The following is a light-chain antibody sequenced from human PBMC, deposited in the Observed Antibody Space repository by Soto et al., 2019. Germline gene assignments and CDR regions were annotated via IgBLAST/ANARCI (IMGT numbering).Light chain of an antibody. CDR2: EVS. CDR3: SSYTSSSTYV. J-gene: IGLJ1*01. Sequence: QSALTQPASVSGSPGQSITISCTGTSSDVGGYNYVSWYQQHPGKAPKLMIYEVSNRPSGVSHRFSGSKSGNTASLTISGLQGEDEADYYCSSYTSSSTYVFGTGTKVTVL. CDR1: SSDVGGYNY. V-gene: IGLV2-14*01.